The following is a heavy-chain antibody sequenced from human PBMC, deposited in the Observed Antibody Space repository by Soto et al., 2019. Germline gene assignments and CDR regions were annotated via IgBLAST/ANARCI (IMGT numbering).Heavy chain of an antibody. CDR2: IYSGGST. V-gene: IGHV3-53*02. CDR3: ASYSYGLYYFDY. CDR1: GFTVSSNY. Sequence: EVQLVETGGGLIQPGGSLRLSCAASGFTVSSNYMSWVRQAPGNGLEWVSVIYSGGSTYYADSVKGRFTISRDNSKNTLYLQMNSLRAEDTAVYYCASYSYGLYYFDYWGQGTLVTVSS. D-gene: IGHD5-18*01. J-gene: IGHJ4*02.